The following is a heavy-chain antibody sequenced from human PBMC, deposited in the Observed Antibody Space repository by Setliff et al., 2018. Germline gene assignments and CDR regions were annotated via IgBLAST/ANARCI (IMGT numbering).Heavy chain of an antibody. CDR1: GDSISNYY. Sequence: SETLSLTCAVSGDSISNYYWTWIRQPPGKGLEWIGYIYYSGTTNYNPSLKSRVTISVDTSKNQFPLKLTSVTAADTAVYYCARVTGFLYMDVWGKGTTVTVSS. CDR2: IYYSGTT. J-gene: IGHJ6*03. V-gene: IGHV4-59*01. D-gene: IGHD3-3*01. CDR3: ARVTGFLYMDV.